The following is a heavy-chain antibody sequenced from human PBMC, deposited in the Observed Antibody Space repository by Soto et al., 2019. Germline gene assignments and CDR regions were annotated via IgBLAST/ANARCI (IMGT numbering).Heavy chain of an antibody. D-gene: IGHD3-3*01. Sequence: QVQLQQWGAGLLKPSETLSLTCAAYGESLSTDFWSWIRQPPGKGLEWIGEVNYSCGRTIYNRSLARRLPRSRRTYRDQFSVQMLSVIAANTCVYYCASGRHANWTFGGQGNLVNVSS. CDR3: ASGRHANWTF. CDR2: VNYSCGRT. CDR1: GESLSTDF. J-gene: IGHJ4*02. V-gene: IGHV4-34*01.